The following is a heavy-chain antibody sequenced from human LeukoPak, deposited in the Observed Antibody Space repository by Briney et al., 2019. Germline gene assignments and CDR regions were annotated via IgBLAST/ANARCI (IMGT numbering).Heavy chain of an antibody. Sequence: PSETLSLTCTVSGGSISSYYWSWIRQPAGKGLEWIGRIYTSGSTNYNPSLESRVTMSVDTSKNQFSLKLSSVTAADTAVYYCARGYSGSKALLLSYFDYWGQGTLVTVSS. CDR3: ARGYSGSKALLLSYFDY. V-gene: IGHV4-4*07. J-gene: IGHJ4*02. CDR2: IYTSGST. CDR1: GGSISSYY. D-gene: IGHD1-26*01.